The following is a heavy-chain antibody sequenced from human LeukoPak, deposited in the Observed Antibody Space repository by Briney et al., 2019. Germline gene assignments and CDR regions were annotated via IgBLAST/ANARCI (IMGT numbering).Heavy chain of an antibody. CDR2: IYYSGST. J-gene: IGHJ5*02. Sequence: SETLSLTCTVSGGSISSYYWSWLRQPPGKGLEWIGYIYYSGSTNYNPSLKSRVTISVDTSKNQFSLKLSSVTAADTAVYYCARQQQQLVTWGQGTLVTVSS. CDR3: ARQQQQLVT. V-gene: IGHV4-59*08. D-gene: IGHD6-13*01. CDR1: GGSISSYY.